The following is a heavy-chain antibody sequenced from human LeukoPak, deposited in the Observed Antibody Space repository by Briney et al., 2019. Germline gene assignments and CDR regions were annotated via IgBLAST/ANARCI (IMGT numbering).Heavy chain of an antibody. V-gene: IGHV3-23*01. D-gene: IGHD1-26*01. Sequence: PGGSLRLSCAASGFTFSSYAMSWVRQAPGKGLEWVSAISGSGGSTYYADSVKGRFTISRDNSKNTLYLQMNSLRAEDTAVYYCARDGMGSGSYRFDYWGQGTLVTVSS. CDR1: GFTFSSYA. CDR2: ISGSGGST. J-gene: IGHJ4*02. CDR3: ARDGMGSGSYRFDY.